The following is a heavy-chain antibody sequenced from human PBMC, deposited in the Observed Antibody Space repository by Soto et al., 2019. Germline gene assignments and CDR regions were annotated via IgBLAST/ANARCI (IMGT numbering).Heavy chain of an antibody. Sequence: QITLKESGPTLVKPTQTLTLTCTFSGFSLSTRGVGVGWLRQPPGKALEWLALIYWDDDKRYSPSLKSRLAITKDTSKNQVVLTMTNMDPVDTATYYCARRNWDVDYWGQGTLVTVSS. D-gene: IGHD7-27*01. CDR3: ARRNWDVDY. CDR2: IYWDDDK. V-gene: IGHV2-5*02. CDR1: GFSLSTRGVG. J-gene: IGHJ4*02.